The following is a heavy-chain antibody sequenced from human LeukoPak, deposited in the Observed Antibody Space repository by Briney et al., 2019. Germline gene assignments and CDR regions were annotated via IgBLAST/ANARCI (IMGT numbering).Heavy chain of an antibody. CDR1: GFTFSSYE. CDR2: ISSCSSYI. J-gene: IGHJ3*02. CDR3: ARAPGGNVLLWFGETNHDAFDI. D-gene: IGHD3-10*01. Sequence: GGSLRLSCAASGFTFSSYEMKWVRQAPGKGLEWVSYISSCSSYIYYADSVKGRFTISRDNAKNSLYLQMNSLRAEDTAVYYCARAPGGNVLLWFGETNHDAFDIWGQGTMVTVSS. V-gene: IGHV3-21*05.